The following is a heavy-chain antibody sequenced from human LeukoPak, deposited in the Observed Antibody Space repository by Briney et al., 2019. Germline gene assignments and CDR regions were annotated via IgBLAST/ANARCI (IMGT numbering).Heavy chain of an antibody. J-gene: IGHJ4*02. V-gene: IGHV3-48*03. CDR2: ISSSGSTI. D-gene: IGHD3-22*01. CDR3: AKDITMIVVVPDSYFDY. CDR1: GFTFSSYE. Sequence: PGGSLRLSCAASGFTFSSYEMNWVRQAPGKGLEWVSYISSSGSTIYYADSVKGRFTISRDNAKNSLYLQMNSLRAEDTAVYYCAKDITMIVVVPDSYFDYWGQGTLVTVSS.